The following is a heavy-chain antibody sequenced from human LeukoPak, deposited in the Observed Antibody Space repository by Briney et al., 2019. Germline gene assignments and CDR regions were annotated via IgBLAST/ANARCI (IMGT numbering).Heavy chain of an antibody. Sequence: ASVKVSCKASGGTFSSYAISWVRQAPGQGLEWMGGIIPIFGTANYAQKSQGRVTITADKSTSTAYMELSSLRSEDTAVYYCARLVGYRVVPAAMGYFDLWGRGTLVTVSS. CDR2: IIPIFGTA. CDR1: GGTFSSYA. D-gene: IGHD2-2*01. CDR3: ARLVGYRVVPAAMGYFDL. J-gene: IGHJ2*01. V-gene: IGHV1-69*06.